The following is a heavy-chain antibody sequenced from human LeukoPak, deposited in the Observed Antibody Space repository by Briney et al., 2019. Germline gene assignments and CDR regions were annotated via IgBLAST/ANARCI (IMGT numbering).Heavy chain of an antibody. CDR2: IYYSGST. J-gene: IGHJ5*02. CDR1: GVSISSGGYY. V-gene: IGHV4-31*03. Sequence: SETLSLTCTVSGVSISSGGYYWSWIRQHPGKGLEWIGYIYYSGSTYYNPSLKSRVTISVDTSKNQFSLKLSSVTAADTAVYYCARVRDYDILTGYPEDNWFDPWGQGTLVTVSS. D-gene: IGHD3-9*01. CDR3: ARVRDYDILTGYPEDNWFDP.